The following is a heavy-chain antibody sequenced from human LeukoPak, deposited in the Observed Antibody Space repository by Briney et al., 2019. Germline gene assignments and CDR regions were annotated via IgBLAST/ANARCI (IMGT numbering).Heavy chain of an antibody. CDR1: GGTFSNYA. Sequence: ASVKVSCKTSGGTFSNYAISWVRQAPGQGLEWVGGIIPILGTSNSAEKFQGRLTVTTDEFTGTAYMELSTLRSEDTAVYYCATDLVDDTYGFDIWGQGTMVTVSS. CDR2: IIPILGTS. CDR3: ATDLVDDTYGFDI. J-gene: IGHJ3*02. V-gene: IGHV1-69*05. D-gene: IGHD2-2*01.